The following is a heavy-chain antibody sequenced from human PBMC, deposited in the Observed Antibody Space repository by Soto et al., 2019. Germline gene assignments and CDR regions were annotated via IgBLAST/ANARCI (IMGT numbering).Heavy chain of an antibody. CDR1: GGSISSGGYY. Sequence: QVQLQESGPGLVKPSQTLSLTCTVSGGSISSGGYYWSWIRQHPGKGLEWIGYIYYRGSTYYNPYLKGRVTISVDTSKNQFSLKLSSVTAADTAVYYCARSGYSYGPNPLLYWGQGTLVTVSS. V-gene: IGHV4-31*03. D-gene: IGHD5-18*01. J-gene: IGHJ4*02. CDR2: IYYRGST. CDR3: ARSGYSYGPNPLLY.